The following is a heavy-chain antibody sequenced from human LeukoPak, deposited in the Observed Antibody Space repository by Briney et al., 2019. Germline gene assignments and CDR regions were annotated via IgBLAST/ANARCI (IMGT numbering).Heavy chain of an antibody. CDR1: NDSINNYY. Sequence: PSETLSLTCTVSNDSINNYYWSWIRQPPGKGLEWIGYIYYSGSTNYNPSLKSRVTISVDTSKNQFSLKLSSVTAADTAMYYCARSYSSGSYYSPFDPWGQGTLVTVSS. J-gene: IGHJ5*02. V-gene: IGHV4-59*01. D-gene: IGHD3-10*01. CDR2: IYYSGST. CDR3: ARSYSSGSYYSPFDP.